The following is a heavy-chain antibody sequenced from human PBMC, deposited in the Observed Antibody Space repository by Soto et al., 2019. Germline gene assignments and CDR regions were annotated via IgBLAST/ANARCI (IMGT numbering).Heavy chain of an antibody. CDR3: ARGQQVSTIRGVQGFDY. CDR1: GFSISSNY. D-gene: IGHD3-10*01. CDR2: LYSGGPS. Sequence: EVQLVETGGGLIQPGGSLRLSCAASGFSISSNYMTWVRQSPGKGLEWVSLLYSGGPSYYADSVKGRFTISRENSKHTLFLQMNRLKTEATAVYYCARGQQVSTIRGVQGFDYWGQGTLVTVSS. V-gene: IGHV3-53*02. J-gene: IGHJ4*02.